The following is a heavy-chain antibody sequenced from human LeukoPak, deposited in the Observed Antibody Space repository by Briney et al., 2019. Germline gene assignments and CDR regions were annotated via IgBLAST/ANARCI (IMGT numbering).Heavy chain of an antibody. CDR3: ARHELRIADLDAFDI. CDR1: GGSISSGSYY. Sequence: SETLSLTCTVSGGSISSGSYYWSWIRQPAGKGLEWIGRIYTSGSTNYNPSLKSRVTISVDTSKNQFSLKLSSVTAADTAVYYCARHELRIADLDAFDIWGQGTMVTVSS. J-gene: IGHJ3*02. D-gene: IGHD6-13*01. V-gene: IGHV4-61*02. CDR2: IYTSGST.